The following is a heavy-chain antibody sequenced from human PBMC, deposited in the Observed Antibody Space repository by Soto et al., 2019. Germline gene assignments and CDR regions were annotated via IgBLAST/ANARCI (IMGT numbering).Heavy chain of an antibody. J-gene: IGHJ4*02. CDR3: ARGGSGYVWFNEF. Sequence: QEQLVQSGAEVKKPGSSVKVSCKASGGIFSSYAISWVRQAPGQGLEWRGGIIPIFGTANYAQKFQGRVTITADASTKTAYMDLSSLKSEDTAIYYCARGGSGYVWFNEFWGQGTLVTVSS. CDR2: IIPIFGTA. V-gene: IGHV1-69*01. D-gene: IGHD3-22*01. CDR1: GGIFSSYA.